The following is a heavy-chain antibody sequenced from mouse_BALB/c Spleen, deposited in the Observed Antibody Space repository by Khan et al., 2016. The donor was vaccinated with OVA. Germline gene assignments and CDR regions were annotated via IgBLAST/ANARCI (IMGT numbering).Heavy chain of an antibody. CDR1: GYTFSNYW. Sequence: QVQLQQSGAELAKPGASVKMSCKASGYTFSNYWIHWVKQRPGQGLEWIGYINPSSGHTYYNQTFNDKATLTTDKSSSTAYKQLSSLTSEDSAVYYCARDKIDYWGQGTTLTVSS. CDR3: ARDKIDY. CDR2: INPSSGHT. J-gene: IGHJ2*01. V-gene: IGHV1-7*01.